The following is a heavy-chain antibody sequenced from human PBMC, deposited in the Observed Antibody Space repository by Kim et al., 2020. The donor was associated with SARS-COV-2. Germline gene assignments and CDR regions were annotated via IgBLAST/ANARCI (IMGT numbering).Heavy chain of an antibody. Sequence: SQTLSLTCAISGDSVSSNSASWTWIRQSPSIGLEWLGRTYYRSKWSSDYAVSVKGRITISPDTSKNQFSLQLNSVTPEDTAVYYCVRASRGSSDFNYWGQGTLVTVSS. J-gene: IGHJ4*02. CDR1: GDSVSSNSAS. V-gene: IGHV6-1*01. CDR2: TYYRSKWSS. CDR3: VRASRGSSDFNY. D-gene: IGHD6-6*01.